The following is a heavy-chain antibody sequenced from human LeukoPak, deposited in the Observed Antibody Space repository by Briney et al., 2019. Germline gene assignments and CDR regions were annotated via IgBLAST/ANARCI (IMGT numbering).Heavy chain of an antibody. CDR2: INPNSGGT. V-gene: IGHV1-2*02. CDR3: ARDHGSSWFVDY. D-gene: IGHD6-13*01. CDR1: GYTFTGYY. Sequence: ASVKVSRKASGYTFTGYYMHWVRQAPGQGLEWMGWINPNSGGTNYAQKFQGRVTMTRDTSISTAYMELSRLRSDDTAVYYCARDHGSSWFVDYWGQGTLVTVSS. J-gene: IGHJ4*02.